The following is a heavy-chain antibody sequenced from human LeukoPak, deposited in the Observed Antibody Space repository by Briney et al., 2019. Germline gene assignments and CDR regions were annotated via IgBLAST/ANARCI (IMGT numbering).Heavy chain of an antibody. Sequence: GGSLRLSCAASGFTFSRYSMNWVRQAPGKGLEWVSSISSNNYIYYADSVRGRFTISRDNAKNSLYLQLNSLRAEDTAVYYSARDSAVAGSVNWFDPWGQGTLVTVSS. D-gene: IGHD6-19*01. CDR1: GFTFSRYS. CDR2: ISSNNYI. V-gene: IGHV3-21*01. CDR3: ARDSAVAGSVNWFDP. J-gene: IGHJ5*02.